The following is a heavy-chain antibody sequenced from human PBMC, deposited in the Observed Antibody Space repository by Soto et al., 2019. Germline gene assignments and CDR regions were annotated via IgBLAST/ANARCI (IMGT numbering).Heavy chain of an antibody. CDR1: GYTFTSYA. CDR3: AGYEADILTGDYYYSGMDF. D-gene: IGHD3-9*01. CDR2: INAGNGNT. V-gene: IGHV1-3*01. J-gene: IGHJ6*02. Sequence: ASVKVSCKASGYTFTSYAMHWVRQAPGQRLEWMGWINAGNGNTKYSQKFQGRVTITRNTSASTAYMELSSLRSEDTAVYYCAGYEADILTGDYYYSGMDFWGQGTTVTVSS.